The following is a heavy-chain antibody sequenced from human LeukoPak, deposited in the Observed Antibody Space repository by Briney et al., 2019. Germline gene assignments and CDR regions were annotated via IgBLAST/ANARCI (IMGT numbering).Heavy chain of an antibody. Sequence: PGGSLRLSCAASGFAFSTNWMYWVRQAPGKGLVWASRINSDGRSIGYADSVKGRFTNSRDNAYNTLYLQMNSLRAEDTALYYCASGGRVDDIFDIGGQGTMVRVSS. D-gene: IGHD2-15*01. CDR2: INSDGRSI. CDR1: GFAFSTNW. CDR3: ASGGRVDDIFDI. V-gene: IGHV3-74*01. J-gene: IGHJ3*02.